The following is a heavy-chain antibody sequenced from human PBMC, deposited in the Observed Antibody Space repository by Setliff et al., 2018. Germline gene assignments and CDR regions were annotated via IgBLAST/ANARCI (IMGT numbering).Heavy chain of an antibody. CDR1: GGSLRDHW. J-gene: IGHJ6*04. Sequence: SETLSLTCVVNGGSLRDHWWSVVRQSTDKGLEWLGEINVRGDTAYNAALGSRVTLSVDRAKSQLSLRLTSVAAADTAVYFCARVGRGSPIDCMDVWGKGTTVTVSS. CDR3: ARVGRGSPIDCMDV. V-gene: IGHV4-34*01. CDR2: INVRGDT. D-gene: IGHD3-9*01.